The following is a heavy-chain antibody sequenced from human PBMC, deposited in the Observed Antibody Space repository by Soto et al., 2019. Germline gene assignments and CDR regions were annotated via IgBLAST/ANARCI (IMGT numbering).Heavy chain of an antibody. V-gene: IGHV4-31*03. CDR3: ARGSSIAGLYYGMDV. J-gene: IGHJ6*02. Sequence: SESLSLTCTVSGGSISSGGYYWTWIRQHPGKGLEWIGYNYYSGITYYNPSLKSRVTISLDTSKNQFSLKLSSVTAADTAVYYCARGSSIAGLYYGMDVWGQGTTVTVSS. CDR2: NYYSGIT. CDR1: GGSISSGGYY. D-gene: IGHD6-6*01.